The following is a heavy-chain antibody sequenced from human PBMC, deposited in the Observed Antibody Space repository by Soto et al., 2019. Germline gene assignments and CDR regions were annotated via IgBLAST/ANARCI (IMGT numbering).Heavy chain of an antibody. D-gene: IGHD6-19*01. Sequence: QVQLQQWGAGLLKPSETLSLNCAVTGGSLSGYYWSCIRQPPGKGLEWIGQVKDGGHTNYSPSLRGRVTISSDTANNQFSLRRSSVTAADTGVYYCARGQEGVVAAHWDQGSLVTVSS. CDR1: GGSLSGYY. CDR2: VKDGGHT. J-gene: IGHJ4*02. V-gene: IGHV4-34*01. CDR3: ARGQEGVVAAH.